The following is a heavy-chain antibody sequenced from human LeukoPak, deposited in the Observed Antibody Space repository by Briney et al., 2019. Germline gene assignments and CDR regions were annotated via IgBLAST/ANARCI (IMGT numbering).Heavy chain of an antibody. J-gene: IGHJ4*02. V-gene: IGHV1-69*05. CDR1: GGTFSSYA. CDR3: AITDGDYDPYYFDY. D-gene: IGHD4-17*01. CDR2: IIPIFGTA. Sequence: VASVKVSCKASGGTFSSYAISWVRQAPGQGLEWMGRIIPIFGTANYAQKFQGRVTITTDESTSTAYMELSSLRSEDTAVYYCAITDGDYDPYYFDYWGQGTLVTVSS.